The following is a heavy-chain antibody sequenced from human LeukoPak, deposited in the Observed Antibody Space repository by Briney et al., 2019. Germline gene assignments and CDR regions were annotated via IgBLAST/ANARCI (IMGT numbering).Heavy chain of an antibody. J-gene: IGHJ6*03. CDR3: ARGRSEYSSSSRYYFYYMDV. V-gene: IGHV4-4*02. CDR2: IYHSGST. Sequence: SETLSLTCVVSGGSITSSNWWSWVRQPPGKGLEWIGEIYHSGSTNYNPSLKSRVTISVDKSKNQFSLKLSSVTAADTAMYYCARGRSEYSSSSRYYFYYMDVWGKGTTVTVSS. CDR1: GGSITSSNW. D-gene: IGHD6-6*01.